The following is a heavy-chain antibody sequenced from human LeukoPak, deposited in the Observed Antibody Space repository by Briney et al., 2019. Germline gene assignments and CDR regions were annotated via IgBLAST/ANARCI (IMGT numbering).Heavy chain of an antibody. J-gene: IGHJ3*02. CDR3: ARGLSFLRYFDPNPLDAFDI. V-gene: IGHV1-18*01. Sequence: ASVKVSCKASGYTFTSYGISWVRQAPGQGLEWMGWISAYNGNTNYAQKLQGRVTMTTDTSTSTAYMELRSLRSDDTAVYYCARGLSFLRYFDPNPLDAFDIWGQGTMVTVSS. D-gene: IGHD3-9*01. CDR1: GYTFTSYG. CDR2: ISAYNGNT.